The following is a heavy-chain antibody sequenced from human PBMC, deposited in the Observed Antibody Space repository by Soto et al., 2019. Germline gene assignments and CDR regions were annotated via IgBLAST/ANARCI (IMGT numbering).Heavy chain of an antibody. CDR2: VYYTGGT. J-gene: IGHJ6*02. Sequence: QVQVQQSGPRLVKPSETLSLTCTVSSGPTRSHNWGWIRQSPGRGLEWIGYVYYTGGTSYNPSLNKRVTLSADPSTNHISLTGSSVTAADTAIYYCVRHGIDYLHGLVDVWGQGTAVSVSS. D-gene: IGHD1-26*01. CDR1: SGPTRSHN. V-gene: IGHV4-59*08. CDR3: VRHGIDYLHGLVDV.